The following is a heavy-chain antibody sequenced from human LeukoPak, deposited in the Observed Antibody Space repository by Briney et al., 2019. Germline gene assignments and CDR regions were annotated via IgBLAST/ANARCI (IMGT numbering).Heavy chain of an antibody. CDR2: IHHTGST. Sequence: PSGTLSLTCAVSGGSISSNNWWSWVRQPPGKGLEWIGEIHHTGSTNYKPSLKSRVTISLDKSKNQFSLKLSSVTAADTAVYYCARQVDVGCSSTSCYGHGAFDIWGQGTVVTVSS. CDR1: GGSISSNNW. D-gene: IGHD2-2*01. V-gene: IGHV4-4*02. CDR3: ARQVDVGCSSTSCYGHGAFDI. J-gene: IGHJ3*02.